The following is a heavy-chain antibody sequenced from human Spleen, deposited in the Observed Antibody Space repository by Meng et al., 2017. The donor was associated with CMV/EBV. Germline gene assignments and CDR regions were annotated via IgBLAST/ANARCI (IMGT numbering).Heavy chain of an antibody. CDR1: GGSSSSYA. Sequence: ASGGSSSSYAISWMRRAPEQELEWMGGIIPRFGTAKRAQKFQGRVTITTDESTSAVYMELSSLRSEDTAVYYCAVLYYDILTGSFDYWGQGSLVTVSS. CDR2: IIPRFGTA. CDR3: AVLYYDILTGSFDY. V-gene: IGHV1-69*05. D-gene: IGHD3-9*01. J-gene: IGHJ4*02.